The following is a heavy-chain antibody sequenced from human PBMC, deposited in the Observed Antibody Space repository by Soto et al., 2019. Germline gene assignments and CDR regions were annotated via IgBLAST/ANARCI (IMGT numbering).Heavy chain of an antibody. CDR2: ITSSSSHK. CDR1: GFIFSTYG. V-gene: IGHV3-21*01. J-gene: IGHJ4*02. Sequence: EVQLVESGGGLVKPGGSLRLSCAASGFIFSTYGMNWVRQAPGKGLEWVSSITSSSSHKYYADSVKGRFTISRDNAKNSLYLQMNTLRAEDTAVSYCARVSCSSTSCYTYYFDYWGEGTLVTVSS. D-gene: IGHD2-2*01. CDR3: ARVSCSSTSCYTYYFDY.